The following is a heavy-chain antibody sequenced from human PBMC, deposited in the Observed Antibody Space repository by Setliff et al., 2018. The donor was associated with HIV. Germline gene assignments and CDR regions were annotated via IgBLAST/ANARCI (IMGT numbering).Heavy chain of an antibody. V-gene: IGHV1-18*01. Sequence: ASVKVSCKASGYTFTSHGISWVRQAPGQGLEWMGWISTYNDNTNYAQKLQGRVTMTTETSTSTAYMELRSLRTDDTAVYYCAKVDNGHCLSNSCRDFDYWGQGTLVTVSS. J-gene: IGHJ4*02. CDR3: AKVDNGHCLSNSCRDFDY. CDR1: GYTFTSHG. CDR2: ISTYNDNT. D-gene: IGHD2-2*03.